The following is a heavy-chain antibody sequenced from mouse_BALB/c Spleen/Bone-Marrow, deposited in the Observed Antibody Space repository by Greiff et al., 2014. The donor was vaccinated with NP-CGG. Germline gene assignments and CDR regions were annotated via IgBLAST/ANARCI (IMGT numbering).Heavy chain of an antibody. Sequence: QVQLQQSGAELVRPGSSVKISCKASGYAFSSYWMNWGKKRPGQGLEWIGQIYPGDGDTNYNGKFKGKATLTADKSPSTAYMQLSSLTSEDSAVYFCARWITTVVAPYVMDYWGQGTSVTVSS. CDR1: GYAFSSYW. D-gene: IGHD1-1*01. J-gene: IGHJ4*01. CDR3: ARWITTVVAPYVMDY. CDR2: IYPGDGDT. V-gene: IGHV1-80*01.